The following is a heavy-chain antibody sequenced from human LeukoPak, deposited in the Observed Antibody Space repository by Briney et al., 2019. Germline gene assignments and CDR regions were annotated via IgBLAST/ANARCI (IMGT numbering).Heavy chain of an antibody. J-gene: IGHJ4*02. V-gene: IGHV4-59*12. D-gene: IGHD5-18*01. CDR1: GGSISDDS. CDR2: IFDIGSI. Sequence: NPSETLSLTCTVSGGSISDDSWTWIRQPPGKGLDWIGSIFDIGSIAYNPSLRSRLTISVETSKNQFSLKLSSVTAADTAVYYCARVGWDTAMVNPFDYWGQGTLVTVSS. CDR3: ARVGWDTAMVNPFDY.